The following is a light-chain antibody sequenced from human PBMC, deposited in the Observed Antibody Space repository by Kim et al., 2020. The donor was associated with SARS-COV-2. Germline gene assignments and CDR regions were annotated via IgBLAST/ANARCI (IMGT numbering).Light chain of an antibody. J-gene: IGLJ1*01. Sequence: GQSITISCPGTSSDVGGYNYVSWYQQHPGKAPKLMIYDVSKRPSGVSNRFSGSKSGNTASLTISGLQAEDEADYYCSSYTSSSTYVFGTGTKVTVL. V-gene: IGLV2-14*04. CDR3: SSYTSSSTYV. CDR2: DVS. CDR1: SSDVGGYNY.